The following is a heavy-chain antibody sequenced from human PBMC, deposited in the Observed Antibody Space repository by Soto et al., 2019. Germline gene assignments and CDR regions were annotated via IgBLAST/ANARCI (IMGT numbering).Heavy chain of an antibody. CDR3: ARVSYDVWSGYSTERSYYYYGRDV. CDR2: ISYDGSNK. Sequence: QVQLVESGGGVVQPGRSLRLSCAASGFTFSSYAMHWVRQAPGKGLEWVAVISYDGSNKYYADSVKGRFTISRDNSKNTLYLQMNSLRAEDTAVYDCARVSYDVWSGYSTERSYYYYGRDVWGQGTTVTVSS. CDR1: GFTFSSYA. V-gene: IGHV3-30-3*01. D-gene: IGHD3-3*01. J-gene: IGHJ6*02.